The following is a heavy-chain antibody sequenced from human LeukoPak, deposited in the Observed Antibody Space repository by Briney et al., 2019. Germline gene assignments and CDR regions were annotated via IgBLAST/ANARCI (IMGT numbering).Heavy chain of an antibody. Sequence: SKTLSLTCTVSGGSISSYYWSWIRQPPGKGLEWIGYIYTSGSTNYNPSLKSRVTISVDTSKNQFSLKLSSVTAADTAVYYCARHKDIVLMVFDYWGQGTLVTVSS. CDR2: IYTSGST. CDR1: GGSISSYY. CDR3: ARHKDIVLMVFDY. J-gene: IGHJ4*02. V-gene: IGHV4-4*09. D-gene: IGHD2-8*01.